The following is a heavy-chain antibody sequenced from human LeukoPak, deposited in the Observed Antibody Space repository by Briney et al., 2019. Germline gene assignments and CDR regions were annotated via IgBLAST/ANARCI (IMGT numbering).Heavy chain of an antibody. D-gene: IGHD3-22*01. Sequence: GASVKVSCKASGYTFTSYGISWVRQAPGQGLEWMGWISAYNGNTNYAQKLQGRVTMTTDTSTSTAYMELRSLRSDDTAVYYCARVGKYYYDSSGYDYWGQGTLVTVSS. J-gene: IGHJ4*02. V-gene: IGHV1-18*01. CDR2: ISAYNGNT. CDR3: ARVGKYYYDSSGYDY. CDR1: GYTFTSYG.